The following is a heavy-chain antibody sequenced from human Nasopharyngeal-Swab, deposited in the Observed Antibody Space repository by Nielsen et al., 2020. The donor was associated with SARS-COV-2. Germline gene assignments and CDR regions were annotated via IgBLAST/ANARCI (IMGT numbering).Heavy chain of an antibody. V-gene: IGHV3-30*18. J-gene: IGHJ5*02. CDR3: AKPDSGGYYSWFDP. CDR1: GLTFSSYG. CDR2: ISYDGSNK. D-gene: IGHD1-26*01. Sequence: GGSLRLSCAASGLTFSSYGMHWVRKAQGKGLEWVAVISYDGSNKYYADSVKGRFTISRDNSKNTLYLQMNSLRAEDTAVYYCAKPDSGGYYSWFDPWGQGTLVTVSS.